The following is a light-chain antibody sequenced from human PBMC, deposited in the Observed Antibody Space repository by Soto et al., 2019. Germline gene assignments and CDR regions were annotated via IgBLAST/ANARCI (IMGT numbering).Light chain of an antibody. CDR3: QQTFSHPQT. J-gene: IGKJ2*01. CDR1: QSISNS. CDR2: VAS. Sequence: DIQMTQSLSSLSASVGDTVTITCRASQSISNSLSWYQQKPGKAPKFLIYVASTLQGGVPSRFSGSGSGTDFTLTVSRLQPEDVATYYCQQTFSHPQTLGQGTKLEIK. V-gene: IGKV1-39*01.